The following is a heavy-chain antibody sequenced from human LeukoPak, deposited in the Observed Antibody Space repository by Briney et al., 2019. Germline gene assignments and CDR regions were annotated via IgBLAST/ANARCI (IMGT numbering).Heavy chain of an antibody. CDR3: ARFGNVVVTDRRWFDP. CDR1: LYTFTGHY. CDR2: INPNRGGT. J-gene: IGHJ5*02. Sequence: ASVKVSCKSSLYTFTGHYLHWVRQARGQGLEGRVWINPNRGGTNYAEDFQGRVTMNRDTSISTAYMELSRQSSDEPAVYYCARFGNVVVTDRRWFDPWGQGTLVPVSS. V-gene: IGHV1-2*02. D-gene: IGHD2-21*02.